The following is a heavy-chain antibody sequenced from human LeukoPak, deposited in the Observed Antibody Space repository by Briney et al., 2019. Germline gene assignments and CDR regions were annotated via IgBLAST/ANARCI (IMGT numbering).Heavy chain of an antibody. J-gene: IGHJ4*02. V-gene: IGHV3-66*01. D-gene: IGHD2-15*01. CDR3: ATIVPDVVATLTFDY. Sequence: PGGSLRLSCAASGFTVSSNYMSWVRQAPGKGLEWVSVIYSGGSTYYPDSVKGRFTISRDNSKNTLYLQMNSLRAEDTAVYYCATIVPDVVATLTFDYWGQGTLVTVSS. CDR1: GFTVSSNY. CDR2: IYSGGST.